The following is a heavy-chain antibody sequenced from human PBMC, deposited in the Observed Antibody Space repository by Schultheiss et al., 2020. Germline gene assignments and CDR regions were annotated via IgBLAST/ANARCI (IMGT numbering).Heavy chain of an antibody. V-gene: IGHV3-11*04. D-gene: IGHD2-21*02. CDR1: GFTFSDYY. Sequence: GGSLRLSCAASGFTFSDYYMSWIRQAPGKGLEWVSYISSGSGTVYYADSVQGRFTISRDNSKNTLYLQMNSLRAEDTAVYYCARVGRGGDWAVQDYWGQGTLVTVSS. CDR2: ISSGSGTV. J-gene: IGHJ4*02. CDR3: ARVGRGGDWAVQDY.